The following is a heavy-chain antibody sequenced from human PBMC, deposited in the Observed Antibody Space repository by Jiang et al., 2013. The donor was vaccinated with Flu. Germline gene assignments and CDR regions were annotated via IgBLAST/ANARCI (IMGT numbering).Heavy chain of an antibody. Sequence: TLTCTFSGFSLSTSGMCVSWIRQPPGKALEWLARIDWDDDKYYSTSLKTRLTISKDTSKNQVVLTMTNMDPVDTATYYCARMGAAAGYGMDVWGKGTTVTVSS. J-gene: IGHJ6*04. D-gene: IGHD6-13*01. V-gene: IGHV2-70*11. CDR1: GFSLSTSGMC. CDR3: ARMGAAAGYGMDV. CDR2: IDWDDDK.